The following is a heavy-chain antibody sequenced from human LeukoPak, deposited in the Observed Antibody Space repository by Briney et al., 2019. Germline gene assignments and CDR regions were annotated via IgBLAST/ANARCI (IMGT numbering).Heavy chain of an antibody. CDR2: ISRASESI. J-gene: IGHJ4*02. CDR3: ARDWNDGPSYDY. V-gene: IGHV3-21*01. Sequence: GGSLRLSCAASGFNFNAYSMAWVRQAPGKGLEWVSIISRASESIFYADSVKGRFTISRDNAKNSLYLQMNSLRAEDTAVYYCARDWNDGPSYDYWGQGTLVTVSS. D-gene: IGHD1-1*01. CDR1: GFNFNAYS.